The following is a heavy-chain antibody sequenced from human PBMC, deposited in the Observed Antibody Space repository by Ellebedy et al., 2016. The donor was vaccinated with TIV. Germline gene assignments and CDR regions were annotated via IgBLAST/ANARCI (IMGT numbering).Heavy chain of an antibody. CDR2: IIPIFGTA. CDR3: ARDPLDGSGSPVGMDV. D-gene: IGHD3-10*01. V-gene: IGHV1-69*13. Sequence: SVKVSXKASGGTFSSYAISWVRQAPGQGLEWMGGIIPIFGTANYAQKFQGRVTITADESTSTAYMELSSLRSEDTAVYYCARDPLDGSGSPVGMDVWGQGTTVTVSS. CDR1: GGTFSSYA. J-gene: IGHJ6*02.